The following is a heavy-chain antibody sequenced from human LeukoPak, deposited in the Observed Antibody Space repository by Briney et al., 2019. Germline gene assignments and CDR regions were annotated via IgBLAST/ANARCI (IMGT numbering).Heavy chain of an antibody. CDR2: IYYSGST. CDR3: ARGLYSLQSNWLDP. J-gene: IGHJ5*02. D-gene: IGHD3-16*02. Sequence: PSETLSLTCTVSGGSISSYYWSWIRQPPGKGLEWIGCIYYSGSTNYNPSLKSRVTISVDTSKNQFSLKLSSVTAADTAVYYCARGLYSLQSNWLDPWGQGTLVTVSS. V-gene: IGHV4-59*01. CDR1: GGSISSYY.